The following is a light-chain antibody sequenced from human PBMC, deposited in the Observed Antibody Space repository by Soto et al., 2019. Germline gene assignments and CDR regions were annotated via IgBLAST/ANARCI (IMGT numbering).Light chain of an antibody. CDR2: GAS. Sequence: EKVMTQSPATLSVSPGERATLSCRASQSVGNFLAWYQQKPGQAPSLLTYGASSRATDVPDRFSASGSGTDFALTISRLEPEDVAVYYCQQYISSPLTFGGGTKVDI. V-gene: IGKV3-20*01. CDR3: QQYISSPLT. CDR1: QSVGNF. J-gene: IGKJ4*01.